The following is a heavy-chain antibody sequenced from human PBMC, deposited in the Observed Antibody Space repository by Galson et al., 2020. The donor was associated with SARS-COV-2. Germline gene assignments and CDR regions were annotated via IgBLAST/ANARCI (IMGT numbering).Heavy chain of an antibody. CDR3: ARVGGGSYYGPFDY. CDR2: ILYDGSNK. Sequence: GESLKISCAASGFTFSSYAMHWVRQAPGKGLEWVAVILYDGSNKYYADSVKSRFTISRDNSKNTLYLQMNSLRAEDTAVYYCARVGGGSYYGPFDYWGKGTLVTVSS. D-gene: IGHD1-26*01. J-gene: IGHJ4*02. CDR1: GFTFSSYA. V-gene: IGHV3-30-3*01.